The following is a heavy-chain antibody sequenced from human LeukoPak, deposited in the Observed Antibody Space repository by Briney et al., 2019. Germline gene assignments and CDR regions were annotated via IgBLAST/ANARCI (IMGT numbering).Heavy chain of an antibody. Sequence: SETLSLTCSVYADSISSSSYYWGWIRQPPGKGLEWIGSIYYSGSTYYNPSLKSRVIISVDMSKNQFSLKLSSVTAADTAVYYCARDQKLSVVDSWGQGSLVTVSS. CDR1: ADSISSSSYY. CDR2: IYYSGST. D-gene: IGHD4-23*01. J-gene: IGHJ4*02. V-gene: IGHV4-39*07. CDR3: ARDQKLSVVDS.